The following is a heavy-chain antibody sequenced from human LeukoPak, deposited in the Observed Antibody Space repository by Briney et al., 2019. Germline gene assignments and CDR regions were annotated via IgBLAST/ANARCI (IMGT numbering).Heavy chain of an antibody. Sequence: GGSLRLSCAASGFTFSSYWIHWVRQAPGKGLVWVSRINSDGSNTIYADSVKGRSTISRDNAKNALYLQMKSLRHEDTAVYYCARDVAYCSGGRCLYYFDYWGQGTLVTVSS. CDR2: INSDGSNT. CDR1: GFTFSSYW. D-gene: IGHD2-15*01. CDR3: ARDVAYCSGGRCLYYFDY. J-gene: IGHJ4*02. V-gene: IGHV3-74*01.